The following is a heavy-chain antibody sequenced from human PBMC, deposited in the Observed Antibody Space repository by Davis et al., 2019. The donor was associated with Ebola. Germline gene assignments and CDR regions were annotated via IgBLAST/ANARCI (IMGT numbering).Heavy chain of an antibody. J-gene: IGHJ3*02. Sequence: GESLKISCKGSGYSFISYWIAWVRQMPGKGLEWMGIIYPGDSDTRYSPSFQGQVTISADKSIKTAFLQWSSLKASDTAMYYCASLRRTITGMDDAFDIWGQGTMVTVSS. D-gene: IGHD2-8*02. CDR3: ASLRRTITGMDDAFDI. CDR1: GYSFISYW. CDR2: IYPGDSDT. V-gene: IGHV5-51*01.